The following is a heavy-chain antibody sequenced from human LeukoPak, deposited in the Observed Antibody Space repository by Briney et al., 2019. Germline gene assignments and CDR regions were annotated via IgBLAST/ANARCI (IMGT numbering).Heavy chain of an antibody. CDR1: GFTFSSYW. V-gene: IGHV3-74*01. CDR2: INPGGSSI. D-gene: IGHD1-14*01. Sequence: PERSLRLSCAASGFTFSSYWMHWVRQVPGKGLVWVARINPGGSSITYADSVKGRFTISRDNAENTLYLQMDSLRAEDTGVYYCARSNQADDYWGQGTLVTVSS. CDR3: ARSNQADDY. J-gene: IGHJ4*02.